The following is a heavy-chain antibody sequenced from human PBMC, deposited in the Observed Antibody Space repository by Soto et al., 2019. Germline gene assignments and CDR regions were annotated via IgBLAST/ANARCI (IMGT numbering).Heavy chain of an antibody. CDR3: ARAVMPVAGSAEFDY. V-gene: IGHV1-69*02. J-gene: IGHJ4*02. CDR2: IIPILGIA. D-gene: IGHD6-19*01. Sequence: QVQLVQSGAEVKKPGSSVKVSCKASGGTFSSYTISWVRQAPGQGLEWMGRIIPILGIANYAQKFQGRVTITADKSTSTAYMELSSLRSEDTAVYYCARAVMPVAGSAEFDYWGQGPLVTVSS. CDR1: GGTFSSYT.